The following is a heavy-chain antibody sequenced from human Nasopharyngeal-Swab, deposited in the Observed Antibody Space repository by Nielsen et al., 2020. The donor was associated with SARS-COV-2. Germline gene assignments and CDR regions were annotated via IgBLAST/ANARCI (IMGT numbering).Heavy chain of an antibody. D-gene: IGHD1-1*01. J-gene: IGHJ6*02. CDR2: IYYSGST. V-gene: IGHV4-31*02. CDR1: GGSISSGGYY. CDR3: ARDKSTTGNYYYYYGMDV. Sequence: SCTVSGGSISSGGYYWSWIRQHPGKGLEWIGYIYYSGSTYYNPSLKSRVTISVDTSKNQFSLKLSSVTAADTAVYYCARDKSTTGNYYYYYGMDVWGQGTTVTVSS.